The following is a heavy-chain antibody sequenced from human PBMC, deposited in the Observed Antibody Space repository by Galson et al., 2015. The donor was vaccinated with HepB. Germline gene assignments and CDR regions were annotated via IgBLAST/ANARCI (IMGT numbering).Heavy chain of an antibody. CDR3: ATGGHCPDGICNDSAFDV. J-gene: IGHJ3*01. CDR2: IIPIFGTT. V-gene: IGHV1-69*13. Sequence: SVKVSCKASGGAFSNYAISWVRQAPGQGLEWMGGIIPIFGTTNYAQKFQPRVTITADESTSTVYMELSSLTSEDTAVYYCATGGHCPDGICNDSAFDVWGRGTMFTVSS. D-gene: IGHD2-8*01. CDR1: GGAFSNYA.